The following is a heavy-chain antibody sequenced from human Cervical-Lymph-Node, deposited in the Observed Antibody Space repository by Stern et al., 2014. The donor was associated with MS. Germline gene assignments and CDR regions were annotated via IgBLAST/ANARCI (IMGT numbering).Heavy chain of an antibody. CDR1: GFPVGASY. J-gene: IGHJ4*02. D-gene: IGHD6-6*01. CDR2: IHTVGTT. CDR3: AREIAGRRFED. Sequence: EMQLVESGGGLVQPGGSLRLSCEASGFPVGASYMNWVRQAPGKGLEWVSRIHTVGTTPYADSVKGRFTISRANAKNALYLQMDRLTVEDTAVYYCAREIAGRRFEDWGRGTLVAVSP. V-gene: IGHV3-66*01.